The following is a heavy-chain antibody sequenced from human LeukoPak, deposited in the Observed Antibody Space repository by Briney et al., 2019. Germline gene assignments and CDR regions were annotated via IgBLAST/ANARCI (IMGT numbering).Heavy chain of an antibody. CDR2: ISGDGGYT. D-gene: IGHD5-12*01. CDR3: AQSGYSGYDYPS. CDR1: GFTFSSHA. V-gene: IGHV3-23*01. J-gene: IGHJ5*02. Sequence: PGGSLRLSCAASGFTFSSHAMAWVRQAPGKGLEWVSVISGDGGYTSYGDSVKGRFTISRDDSKNTLYLQMNSLRVEVAAVYYCAQSGYSGYDYPSWGQGTLVTVSS.